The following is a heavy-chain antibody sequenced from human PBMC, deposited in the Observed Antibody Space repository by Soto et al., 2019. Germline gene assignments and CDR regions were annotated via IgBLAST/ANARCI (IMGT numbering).Heavy chain of an antibody. CDR3: ARSIVVVTALDY. CDR1: GYTFTTYY. J-gene: IGHJ4*02. D-gene: IGHD2-21*02. CDR2: INAGNGNT. V-gene: IGHV1-3*01. Sequence: ASVKVSCKASGYTFTTYYMHWVRQAPGQRLEWMGWINAGNGNTKYSQKFQGRVTITRDTSASTAYLELSSLRSEDTAVYYCARSIVVVTALDYWGQGTLVTVSS.